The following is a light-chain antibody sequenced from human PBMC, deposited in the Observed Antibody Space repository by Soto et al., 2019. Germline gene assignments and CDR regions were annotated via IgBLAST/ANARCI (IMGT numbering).Light chain of an antibody. Sequence: EIVLTQSPGTLSLSPGERATLSCRASQSISSSFLAWYQQRPDQSPRLIIYGASSRATGIPDRFSGSGSGTDFTLTISRLDLEDSAFYYCQQYVTSSWTFGQGTKVEIK. J-gene: IGKJ1*01. V-gene: IGKV3-20*01. CDR3: QQYVTSSWT. CDR1: QSISSSF. CDR2: GAS.